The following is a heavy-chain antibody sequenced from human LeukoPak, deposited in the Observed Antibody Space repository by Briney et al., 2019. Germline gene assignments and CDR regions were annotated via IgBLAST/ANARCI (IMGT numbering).Heavy chain of an antibody. D-gene: IGHD3-10*01. CDR2: IYYSGST. V-gene: IGHV4-39*01. Sequence: PSETLSLTCTVSGGSISSSSYYWGWIRQPPGKGLEWIGSIYYSGSTYYNPSLKSRVTISVDTSKNQFSLKLSSVTAADTAVYYCASHYYGSGGNWFDPWGQGTLVTVSS. J-gene: IGHJ5*02. CDR1: GGSISSSSYY. CDR3: ASHYYGSGGNWFDP.